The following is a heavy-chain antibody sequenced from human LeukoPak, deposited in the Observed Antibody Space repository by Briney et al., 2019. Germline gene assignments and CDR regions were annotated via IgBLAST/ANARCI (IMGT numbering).Heavy chain of an antibody. CDR2: ISYDGTNK. D-gene: IGHD4-17*01. V-gene: IGHV3-30*18. CDR1: GFTFSSYG. Sequence: GGSLRLSCAASGFTFSSYGIHCVRQAPGKGLEWVALISYDGTNKYYADSVKGRFTISRDNSKYTVYLQMSSLRADDTAVYYCAKEPRTVTTGAFGDYWGQGTLVTVSS. CDR3: AKEPRTVTTGAFGDY. J-gene: IGHJ4*02.